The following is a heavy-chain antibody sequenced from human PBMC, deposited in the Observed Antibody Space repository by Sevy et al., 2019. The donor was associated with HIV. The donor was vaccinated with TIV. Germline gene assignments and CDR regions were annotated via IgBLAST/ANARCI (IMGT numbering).Heavy chain of an antibody. CDR1: GYTFTSYD. CDR2: MNPNSGNT. J-gene: IGHJ6*02. Sequence: ASVKVSCKASGYTFTSYDINWVRQATGQGLEWMGWMNPNSGNTGYAQKFQGRVTMTRNTSISTAYMELSSLRSEDTAVYYCARGNGPRDYYYYGMDVWGQGTTVTVSS. CDR3: ARGNGPRDYYYYGMDV. V-gene: IGHV1-8*01.